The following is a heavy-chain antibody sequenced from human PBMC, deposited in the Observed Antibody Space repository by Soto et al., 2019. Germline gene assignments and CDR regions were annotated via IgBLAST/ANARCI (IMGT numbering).Heavy chain of an antibody. CDR2: ISYDGSNK. D-gene: IGHD3-10*01. V-gene: IGHV3-30-3*01. CDR3: AGDTSGSYLGWFDP. CDR1: GFTFSSYA. J-gene: IGHJ5*02. Sequence: QVQLVESGGGVVQPGRSLRLSCAASGFTFSSYAMHWVRQAPGKGLEWVAVISYDGSNKYYADSVKGRFTISRDNSKNTLYLQMNSLRAEDTAVYYCAGDTSGSYLGWFDPWGQGTLVTVSS.